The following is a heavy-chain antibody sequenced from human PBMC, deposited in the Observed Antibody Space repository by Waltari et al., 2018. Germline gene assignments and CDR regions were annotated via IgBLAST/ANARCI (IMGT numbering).Heavy chain of an antibody. CDR3: ARSRSSSWYSEANY. CDR1: GGSISSGSYY. J-gene: IGHJ4*02. CDR2: IYTSGST. V-gene: IGHV4-61*02. D-gene: IGHD6-13*01. Sequence: QVQLQESGPGLVKPSQTLSLTCTVSGGSISSGSYYWSWIRQPAGKGLEWIGRIYTSGSTNYNPSLKSRVTISVDTSKNQFSLKLSSVTAADTAVYYCARSRSSSWYSEANYWGQGTLVTVSS.